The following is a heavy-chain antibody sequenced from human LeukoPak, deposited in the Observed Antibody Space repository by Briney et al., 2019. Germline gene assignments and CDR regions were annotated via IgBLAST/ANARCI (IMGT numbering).Heavy chain of an antibody. J-gene: IGHJ4*02. V-gene: IGHV1-69*04. Sequence: ASVKVSCKASGGTFSSYAISWVRQAPGQGLEWMGRIIPILGIANYAQKFQGRVTITADKSTSTAYMELSSLRSEDTAVYYCARDHDNYYDSSGYYVDYWGQGTLVTVSS. CDR2: IIPILGIA. CDR1: GGTFSSYA. D-gene: IGHD3-22*01. CDR3: ARDHDNYYDSSGYYVDY.